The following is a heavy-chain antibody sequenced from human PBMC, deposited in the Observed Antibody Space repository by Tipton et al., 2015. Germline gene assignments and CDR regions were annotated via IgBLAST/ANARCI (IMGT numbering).Heavy chain of an antibody. D-gene: IGHD3-9*01. J-gene: IGHJ4*02. CDR3: ARRLPYFEWSKVYYFDF. CDR1: GYRFSNHW. V-gene: IGHV5-51*01. CDR2: IHPSDSET. Sequence: QLVQSGGEVKKPGESLNISCKASGYRFSNHWIGWVRQMPGKGLEWGGIIHPSDSETIYSPSFQGQVTISADRSTSTAYLQWSSLKASDTAVYYCARRLPYFEWSKVYYFDFWGQGSPVTVS.